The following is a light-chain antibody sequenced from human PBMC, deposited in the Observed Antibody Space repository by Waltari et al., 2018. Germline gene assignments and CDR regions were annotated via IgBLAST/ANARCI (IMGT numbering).Light chain of an antibody. J-gene: IGLJ3*02. V-gene: IGLV1-51*01. CDR1: NSNIGNNY. CDR3: ATWDSSLSAL. CDR2: DNS. Sequence: QSVLPQPPSVSAAPGQKVTIPCSGSNSNIGNNYVAWYQQLPGTAPKLLIYDNSERPSGIPDRFSGSKSGTSATLDITGLQTGDEADYYCATWDSSLSALFGGGTKLTVL.